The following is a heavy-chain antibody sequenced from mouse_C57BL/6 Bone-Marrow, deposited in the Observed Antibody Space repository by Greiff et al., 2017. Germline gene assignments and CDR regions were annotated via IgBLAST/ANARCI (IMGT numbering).Heavy chain of an antibody. V-gene: IGHV1-69*01. D-gene: IGHD2-2*01. J-gene: IGHJ4*01. Sequence: QVQLQQPGAELVMPGASVKLSCKASGYTFTSYWMHWVKQRPGQGLEWIGEIDPSDSYTNYNQKFKGKSTLTVDKSSSTAYMQLSSLTSEDSAVYYWARTVWLQFPYYAMDYWGQGTSVTVSS. CDR1: GYTFTSYW. CDR2: IDPSDSYT. CDR3: ARTVWLQFPYYAMDY.